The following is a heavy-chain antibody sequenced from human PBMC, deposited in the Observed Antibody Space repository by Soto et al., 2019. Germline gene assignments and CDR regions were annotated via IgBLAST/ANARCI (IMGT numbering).Heavy chain of an antibody. V-gene: IGHV1-18*01. Sequence: SGPEVKKPGASITVSCKTSGDTFTNFGLSWVRQAPGQGLEWMGWIATYNSNRNYAQKFQGRLTLTTDTSTSTAYMELKSLRYDDTAVYYCATVLRGVVNWFDPWGQGTLVTVSS. D-gene: IGHD3-10*01. J-gene: IGHJ5*02. CDR3: ATVLRGVVNWFDP. CDR1: GDTFTNFG. CDR2: IATYNSNR.